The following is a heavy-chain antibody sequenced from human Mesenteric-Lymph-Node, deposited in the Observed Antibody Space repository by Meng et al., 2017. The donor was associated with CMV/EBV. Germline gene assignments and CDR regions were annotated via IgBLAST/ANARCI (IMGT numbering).Heavy chain of an antibody. Sequence: ASVQVSCKASGYTFTGYYMHWVRQAPGQGLEWMGWINPNSGGTNYAQKFQGRVTMTRDTSISTAYMELSRLRSDDTAVYYCARAPLLAYYYYGMDVWGQGTTVTVSS. V-gene: IGHV1-2*02. CDR2: INPNSGGT. J-gene: IGHJ6*02. CDR3: ARAPLLAYYYYGMDV. CDR1: GYTFTGYY.